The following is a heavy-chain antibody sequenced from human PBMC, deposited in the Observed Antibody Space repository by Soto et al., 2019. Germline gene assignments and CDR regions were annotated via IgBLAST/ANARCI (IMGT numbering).Heavy chain of an antibody. CDR2: ISSTGGST. J-gene: IGHJ4*02. V-gene: IGHV3-23*01. CDR1: GFTFSSYA. D-gene: IGHD1-1*01. Sequence: PGWSLRLCCAASGFTFSSYAMSWVRQAPGRGLEWVSAISSTGGSTYYTDSVKGRFTISRDNSKNTLYLQMNSLRAEDTALYYCERDPEDNYITFDYRRLGT. CDR3: ERDPEDNYITFDY.